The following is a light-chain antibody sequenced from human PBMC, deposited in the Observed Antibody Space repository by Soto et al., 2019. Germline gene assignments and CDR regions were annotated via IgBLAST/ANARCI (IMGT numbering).Light chain of an antibody. V-gene: IGKV3-20*01. CDR2: GAS. CDR3: QQYGSSVWT. J-gene: IGKJ1*01. Sequence: EIVLTQSPGTLSLSPGERATLSCRASQSVNSNYLVWYQQKPGQTPRLLIYGASSRATDIPDRFSGSGSGTDFTLTISRLEPEDFAVYYCQQYGSSVWTFGQGTKVEIK. CDR1: QSVNSNY.